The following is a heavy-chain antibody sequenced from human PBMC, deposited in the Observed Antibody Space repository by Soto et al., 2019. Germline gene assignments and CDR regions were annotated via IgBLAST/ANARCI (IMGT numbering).Heavy chain of an antibody. CDR1: AFKFSDYY. D-gene: IGHD2-15*01. J-gene: IGHJ4*02. CDR3: ARAPDCGEGSCYRHFDL. CDR2: ISGSGDVI. Sequence: GGSLRLSCAASAFKFSDYYMSWVRQAPGKGLEWVSYISGSGDVIYYADSVKGRFTISRDNDKKSIHLQMDTLRAEDTALYYCARAPDCGEGSCYRHFDLWGQGTRVTVSS. V-gene: IGHV3-11*01.